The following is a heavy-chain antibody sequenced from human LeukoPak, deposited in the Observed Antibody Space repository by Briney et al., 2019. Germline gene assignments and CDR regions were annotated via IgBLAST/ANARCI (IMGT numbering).Heavy chain of an antibody. CDR3: ARPRDTAMVLFDY. V-gene: IGHV5-51*01. J-gene: IGHJ4*02. D-gene: IGHD5-18*01. CDR1: GYSFTSYW. Sequence: GEALKISCKGSGYSFTSYWIGWVRPMPGKGRGWRGIIYPGDSDTRYSPSFQGQVTISADKSISTAYLQWSSLKASDTAMYYCARPRDTAMVLFDYWGQGTLVTVS. CDR2: IYPGDSDT.